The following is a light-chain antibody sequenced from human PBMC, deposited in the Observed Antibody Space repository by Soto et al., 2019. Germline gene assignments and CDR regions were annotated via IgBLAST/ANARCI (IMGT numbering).Light chain of an antibody. J-gene: IGKJ1*01. V-gene: IGKV1-5*03. CDR3: QHYETYPWT. CDR2: KAS. Sequence: DIQMTQSPSTLSASIGARVSITCRASQGISSWLAWYQQKPGKAPKLLIHKASNLESGVPSRFSGSGFGTEFTLTVSSLQPDDFATYYCQHYETYPWTFGQGTKVENK. CDR1: QGISSW.